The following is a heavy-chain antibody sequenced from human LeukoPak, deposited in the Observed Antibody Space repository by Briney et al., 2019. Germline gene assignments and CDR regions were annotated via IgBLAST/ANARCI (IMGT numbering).Heavy chain of an antibody. V-gene: IGHV3-30*18. CDR1: VFTFSSYG. CDR3: AKERGDYYDSSGYYCLDY. D-gene: IGHD3-22*01. J-gene: IGHJ4*02. CDR2: ISYDGSNK. Sequence: GWALRLSCAASVFTFSSYGMHWVRQAPGKGLEGVAVISYDGSNKYYADSVKGRFTISRDNSKNTLYLQMNSLRAEDTAVYYCAKERGDYYDSSGYYCLDYWGPGTLVTVSS.